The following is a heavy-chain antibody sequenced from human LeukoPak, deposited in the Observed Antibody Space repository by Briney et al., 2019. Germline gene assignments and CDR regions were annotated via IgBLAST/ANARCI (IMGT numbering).Heavy chain of an antibody. J-gene: IGHJ4*02. V-gene: IGHV1-8*02. CDR1: GYSFTSYD. Sequence: ASVKVSCKASGYSFTSYDINWVRQATGQGLEWIGWMNPNSGDADYTQKFKGRVTFTRDTSRRTAYMEVNSLGSEDTAVYYCARSNFGGNVHFDYWGQGTLVTVSS. CDR2: MNPNSGDA. D-gene: IGHD4-23*01. CDR3: ARSNFGGNVHFDY.